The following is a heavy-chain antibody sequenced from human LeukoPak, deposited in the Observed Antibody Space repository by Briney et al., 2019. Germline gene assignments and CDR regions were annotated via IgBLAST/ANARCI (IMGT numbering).Heavy chain of an antibody. Sequence: SETLSLTCTVSGGSISSISYYWGWIRQPPGKGLEWIGSIYYSGSTYYNPSLKSRVTISVDTSKNQFSLKLSSVTAADTAVYYCARDPGLLIDYWGQGTLVTVSS. D-gene: IGHD3-22*01. J-gene: IGHJ4*02. CDR1: GGSISSISYY. CDR3: ARDPGLLIDY. V-gene: IGHV4-39*07. CDR2: IYYSGST.